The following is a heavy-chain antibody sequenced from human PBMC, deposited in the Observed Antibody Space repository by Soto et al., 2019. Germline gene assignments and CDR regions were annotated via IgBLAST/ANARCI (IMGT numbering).Heavy chain of an antibody. D-gene: IGHD6-19*01. J-gene: IGHJ3*02. V-gene: IGHV3-74*01. CDR3: ARDGDRSGWHGDAFDI. CDR2: INSDGGST. CDR1: GFTFSSYW. Sequence: EVQLVESGGGLVQPGGSLRLSCAASGFTFSSYWMHWVRQAPGKGLVWVSRINSDGGSTSYADSVKGRFTISRDNAKNTLYLQMNSLRAEDTAVYYCARDGDRSGWHGDAFDIWGQGTMVTVSS.